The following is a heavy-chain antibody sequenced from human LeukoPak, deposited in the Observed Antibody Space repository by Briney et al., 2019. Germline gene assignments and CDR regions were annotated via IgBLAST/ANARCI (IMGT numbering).Heavy chain of an antibody. Sequence: PGGSLRLSCAASGFTFSSSAMSWVRQAPGKGLEWVSSISGSGSGGSTYYADSVKGRFTISRDNGKNSLYLQMSSLRAEDTAVYYCARDQIMFASGGVIVKPHAFDMWGQGTMITVSS. CDR2: ISGSGSGGST. D-gene: IGHD3-16*02. CDR1: GFTFSSSA. V-gene: IGHV3-23*01. CDR3: ARDQIMFASGGVIVKPHAFDM. J-gene: IGHJ3*02.